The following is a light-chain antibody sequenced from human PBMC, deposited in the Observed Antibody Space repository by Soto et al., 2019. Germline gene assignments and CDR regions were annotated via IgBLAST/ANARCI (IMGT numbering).Light chain of an antibody. CDR1: QSVNSTS. CDR3: KRYYDSLWT. CDR2: GAS. J-gene: IGKJ1*01. Sequence: EIVLTQSPGTLSLSPGERATLSCRASQSVNSTSLAWYQQKPGQAPRLLIHGASSRATGIPDRFSGSGSGTDFTLAISRLEPEDFAVYFCKRYYDSLWTFGQGIKVDIK. V-gene: IGKV3-20*01.